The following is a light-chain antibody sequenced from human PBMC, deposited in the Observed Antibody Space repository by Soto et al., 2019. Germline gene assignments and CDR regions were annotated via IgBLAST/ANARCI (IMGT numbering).Light chain of an antibody. CDR3: GTWDSSLSAGV. Sequence: QSVLTQPPSVSAAPGQRVTISCSGSRYNIGRNSVSWYQRLPGTAPKLLIYDNDERPSGIPDRFSGSKSGSSVTLAITGLQTGDEADYYCGTWDSSLSAGVFGGGTKVTVL. CDR1: RYNIGRNS. CDR2: DND. J-gene: IGLJ2*01. V-gene: IGLV1-51*01.